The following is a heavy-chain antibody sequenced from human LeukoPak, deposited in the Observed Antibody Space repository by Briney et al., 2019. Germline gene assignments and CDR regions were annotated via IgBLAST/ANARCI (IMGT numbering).Heavy chain of an antibody. CDR2: ISYDGSNK. CDR1: GFTFDDYA. V-gene: IGHV3-30*18. Sequence: GRSLRLSCAASGFTFDDYAMHWVRQAPGKGLEWVAVISYDGSNKYYADSVKGRFTISRDNSKNTLYLQMNSLRAEDTAVYYCAKEDRWSSRITMVRGAKYGMDVWGQGTTVTVSS. D-gene: IGHD3-10*01. CDR3: AKEDRWSSRITMVRGAKYGMDV. J-gene: IGHJ6*02.